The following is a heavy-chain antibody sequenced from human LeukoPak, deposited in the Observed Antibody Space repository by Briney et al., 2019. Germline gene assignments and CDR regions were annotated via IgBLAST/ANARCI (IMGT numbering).Heavy chain of an antibody. D-gene: IGHD3-10*01. V-gene: IGHV3-48*04. CDR3: ARGSGELSYYYYMDV. J-gene: IGHJ6*03. CDR1: GFTFSSYS. CDR2: ISSSGSTI. Sequence: GGSLRLSCAASGFTFSSYSMNWVRQAPGKGLEWVSYISSSGSTIYYADSVKGRFTISRDNAKNSLYLQMNSLRAEDTAVYYCARGSGELSYYYYMDVWGKGTTVTVSS.